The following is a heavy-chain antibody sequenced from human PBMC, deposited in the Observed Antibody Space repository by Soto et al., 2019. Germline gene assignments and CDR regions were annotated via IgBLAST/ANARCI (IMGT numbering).Heavy chain of an antibody. CDR2: ISYDGSNK. Sequence: QVQLVESGGGVVQPGRSLRLSCAASGFTFSSYGMHWVRQAPGKGLEWVAVISYDGSNKYYADSVKGRFTISRDNSKNTLYLQMNSLRAEDTAVYYCAKDFGGWYFDLWGRGTLVTVSS. CDR3: AKDFGGWYFDL. J-gene: IGHJ2*01. D-gene: IGHD2-15*01. CDR1: GFTFSSYG. V-gene: IGHV3-30*18.